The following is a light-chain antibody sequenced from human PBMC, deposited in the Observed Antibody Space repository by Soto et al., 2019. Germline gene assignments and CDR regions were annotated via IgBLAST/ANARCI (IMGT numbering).Light chain of an antibody. CDR1: QSVSSC. Sequence: EIQWTQSPSTLSVSLGERVTISCRASQSVSSCLAWYPPKPWQAPSLLIYYASTMATGIPARFSGSGSGTDSTLNISSLEPQAFAVSYCQQRSNWPLTWTFGQGTKVDIK. CDR2: YAS. CDR3: QQRSNWPLTWT. J-gene: IGKJ1*01. V-gene: IGKV3-11*01.